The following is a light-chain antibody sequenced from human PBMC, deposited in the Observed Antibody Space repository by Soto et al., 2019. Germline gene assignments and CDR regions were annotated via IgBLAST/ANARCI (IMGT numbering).Light chain of an antibody. V-gene: IGLV2-14*03. CDR2: DVT. CDR1: SSDFDGFTK. CDR3: SAFTSIFTYV. J-gene: IGLJ1*01. Sequence: QSVLTQPASVSGSPGQSIAISCTGTSSDFDGFTKVSWYQHHPDKAPKLMMYDVTNRPSGVSDRFSGSKSGNTASLTISGLQAEVFADYYCSAFTSIFTYVFVRGTIVNV.